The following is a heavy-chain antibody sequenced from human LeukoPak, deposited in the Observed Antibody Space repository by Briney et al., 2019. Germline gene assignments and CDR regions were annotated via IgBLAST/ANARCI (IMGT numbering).Heavy chain of an antibody. CDR1: GYTFSSFG. V-gene: IGHV1-18*01. J-gene: IGHJ6*02. CDR2: ISAYNGNI. CDR3: ARDSYCSGGSCYSGRYYYGMDV. Sequence: ASVKVSCKASGYTFSSFGVSWVRPAPGQGLEWMGWISAYNGNIDYAQKFQGRVTMTTDTSTRTAYMELRSLRTDDTAVYYCARDSYCSGGSCYSGRYYYGMDVWGQGTTVTASS. D-gene: IGHD2-15*01.